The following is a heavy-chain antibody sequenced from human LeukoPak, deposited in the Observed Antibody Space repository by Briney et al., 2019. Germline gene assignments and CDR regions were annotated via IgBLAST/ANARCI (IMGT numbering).Heavy chain of an antibody. CDR3: TVNYCSGGSCYML. CDR2: IRSKPNNYAT. Sequence: GGSLRLSCAASGFTFSGSVMHWVRQAYGKGLEWVGRIRSKPNNYATAYAASVKGRFTISRDDSKNTAYLQMNSLKTEDTAVYYCTVNYCSGGSCYMLWGQGTLVTVSS. V-gene: IGHV3-73*01. CDR1: GFTFSGSV. J-gene: IGHJ4*02. D-gene: IGHD2-15*01.